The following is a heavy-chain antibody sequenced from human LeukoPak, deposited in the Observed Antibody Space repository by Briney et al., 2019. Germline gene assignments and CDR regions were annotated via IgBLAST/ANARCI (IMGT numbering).Heavy chain of an antibody. J-gene: IGHJ1*01. CDR1: GYIFTDYF. Sequence: ASVKVSCKVSGYIFTDYFLHWVRQAPGQGLEVMGRINPNTGATTFARKFQGRVTMTRDTSINTAYMELSRLTSDDTAVYSCARDSGNNMCIFWGQGTLVAVSA. D-gene: IGHD2-8*01. V-gene: IGHV1-2*06. CDR2: INPNTGAT. CDR3: ARDSGNNMCIF.